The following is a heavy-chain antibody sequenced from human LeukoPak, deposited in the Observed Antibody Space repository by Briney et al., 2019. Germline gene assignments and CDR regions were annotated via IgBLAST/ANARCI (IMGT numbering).Heavy chain of an antibody. V-gene: IGHV5-51*01. J-gene: IGHJ6*02. Sequence: GESLKISCQGSGYSFTTYWVAWVRQMPGKGLEWMGMISPGDFDTRYTPSFKGQVTISVDKSISTAYLQWSSLKASDTAIYYCARHQGGMDVWGQGTTVTVSS. CDR3: ARHQGGMDV. CDR2: ISPGDFDT. CDR1: GYSFTTYW.